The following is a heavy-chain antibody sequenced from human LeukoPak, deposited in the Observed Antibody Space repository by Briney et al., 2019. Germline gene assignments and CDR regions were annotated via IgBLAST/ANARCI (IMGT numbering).Heavy chain of an antibody. CDR2: INNDGSST. V-gene: IGHV3-74*01. J-gene: IGHJ4*02. Sequence: PEGSLRFSCAASGFTFSSHWMHWVRQAPGKGLVWVSRINNDGSSTSYADSVKGRFTISRDNAKNTLYLQMNSLRAEDTAVYYCARDQRGYDLYFWGQGTLVIVSS. D-gene: IGHD5-12*01. CDR3: ARDQRGYDLYF. CDR1: GFTFSSHW.